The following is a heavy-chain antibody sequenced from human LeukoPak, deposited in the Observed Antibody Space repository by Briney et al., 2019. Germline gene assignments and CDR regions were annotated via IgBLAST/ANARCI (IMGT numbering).Heavy chain of an antibody. CDR2: INPSGGST. V-gene: IGHV1-46*03. J-gene: IGHJ4*02. Sequence: ASVKVSCKASGYTFTSYYMHWVRQAPGQGLEWMGIINPSGGSTSYAQKFQGRVTMTRDTSTSTVYMELSSLRSEDTAVYCCARVAQNSSGRYRFDYWGQGTLVTVSS. CDR3: ARVAQNSSGRYRFDY. CDR1: GYTFTSYY. D-gene: IGHD6-19*01.